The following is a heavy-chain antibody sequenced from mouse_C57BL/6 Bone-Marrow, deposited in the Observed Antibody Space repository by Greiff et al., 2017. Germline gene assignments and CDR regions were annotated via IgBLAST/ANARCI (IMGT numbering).Heavy chain of an antibody. CDR2: INYDGSST. CDR1: GFTFSDYY. V-gene: IGHV5-16*01. Sequence: EVKLVESEGGLVQPGSSMKLSCTASGFTFSDYYMAWFRQVPEKGLEWVANINYDGSSTYYLDSLKSRFIISRDNAKNILYLQMSSLKSEDTATYYCARVAVVATWYFDVWGTGTTVTVSS. J-gene: IGHJ1*03. CDR3: ARVAVVATWYFDV. D-gene: IGHD1-1*01.